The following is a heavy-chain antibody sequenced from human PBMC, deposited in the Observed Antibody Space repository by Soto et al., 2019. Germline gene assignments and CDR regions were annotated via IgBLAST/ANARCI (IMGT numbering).Heavy chain of an antibody. CDR1: GFTFGSYA. V-gene: IGHV3-23*01. Sequence: EVQLLESGGGLVQPGGSLRLSCAASGFTFGSYAMSWVRQAPGKGLEWVSLVTYSGANTYYAGSVTGRFTISRDNSRNTPYLQMSGLTVEDTAVYYCATPSLSTGGYSSFDSWGRGTLVTVSS. D-gene: IGHD1-26*01. CDR3: ATPSLSTGGYSSFDS. CDR2: VTYSGANT. J-gene: IGHJ4*02.